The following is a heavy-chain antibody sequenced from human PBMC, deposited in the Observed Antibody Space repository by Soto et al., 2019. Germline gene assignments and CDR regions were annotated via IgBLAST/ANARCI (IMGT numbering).Heavy chain of an antibody. CDR1: GSSISPFY. Sequence: QVQLQESGPGLVKPSETLSLTCIVSGSSISPFYWTWIRQPPGRGLEWIGEINHSGSTHYNPSLKSRVTISVDTSKTQFSVKLSSVTAADTAVYYCARGSGTYYYYGMDVWGQGTTVTVSS. J-gene: IGHJ6*02. CDR3: ARGSGTYYYYGMDV. V-gene: IGHV4-59*12. CDR2: INHSGST. D-gene: IGHD3-10*01.